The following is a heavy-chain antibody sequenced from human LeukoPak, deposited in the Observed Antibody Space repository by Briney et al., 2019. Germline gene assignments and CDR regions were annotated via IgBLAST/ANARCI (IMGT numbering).Heavy chain of an antibody. V-gene: IGHV3-23*01. Sequence: GGSLRLSCAVSGLTLSNYGMSWVRQAPGKGLEWVAGMSGSGGGTKYADSVKGRFTVSRDNSKNTLYLQMKSLRAEDTAVYFCAKRGVVIRVILVGFYKEAYYFDSWGQEALVTVSS. CDR2: MSGSGGGT. J-gene: IGHJ4*02. CDR3: AKRGVVIRVILVGFYKEAYYFDS. D-gene: IGHD3-22*01. CDR1: GLTLSNYG.